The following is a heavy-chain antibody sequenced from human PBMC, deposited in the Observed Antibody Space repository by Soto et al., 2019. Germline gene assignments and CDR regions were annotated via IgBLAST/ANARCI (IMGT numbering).Heavy chain of an antibody. D-gene: IGHD6-25*01. CDR3: VRGPGRDAAMDY. CDR1: GFDLSNFG. J-gene: IGHJ4*02. CDR2: VWHSGKEK. Sequence: QVQVVESGGGVVQPGRSLRLSCAASGFDLSNFGMHWVRQGPGKGLEWVAVVWHSGKEKQYADYAKGRFTISRDNAKNMLYLEMNSLKFEDTAIYYCVRGPGRDAAMDYWGQGTLVTVSS. V-gene: IGHV3-33*01.